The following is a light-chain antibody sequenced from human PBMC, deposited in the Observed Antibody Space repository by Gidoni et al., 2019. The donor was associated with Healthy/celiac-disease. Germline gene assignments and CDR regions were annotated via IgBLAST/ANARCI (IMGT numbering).Light chain of an antibody. Sequence: QSVLTQPPSVSGAPGQGVTISCTGSSPNIGAGYDVHWYQQLPGTAPKLLIYGNSNRPSGVPDRFSGSKSGTSASLAITGLQAEDEADYYCQSYDSSLSGVFGGGTKLTVL. CDR2: GNS. J-gene: IGLJ2*01. V-gene: IGLV1-40*01. CDR3: QSYDSSLSGV. CDR1: SPNIGAGYD.